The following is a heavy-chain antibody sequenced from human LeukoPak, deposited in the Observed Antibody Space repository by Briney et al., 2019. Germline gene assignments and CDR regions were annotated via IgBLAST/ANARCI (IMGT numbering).Heavy chain of an antibody. Sequence: SQTLPLTCAISGVSVSSNSAAWNWITQSPSRALEWLGRAYYRSQWYNDYAVSVKGRITINPDTSKNQLSLQLNSVTPEDTAVYYCARSCSSTSCLVFGMDVWGQGTTVTVSS. J-gene: IGHJ6*02. CDR1: GVSVSSNSAA. CDR3: ARSCSSTSCLVFGMDV. V-gene: IGHV6-1*01. D-gene: IGHD2-2*01. CDR2: AYYRSQWYN.